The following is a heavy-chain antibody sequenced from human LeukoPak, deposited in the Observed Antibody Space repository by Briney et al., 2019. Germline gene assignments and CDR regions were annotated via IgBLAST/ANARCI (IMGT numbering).Heavy chain of an antibody. D-gene: IGHD6-19*01. CDR1: GLTFRNYW. CDR2: INHSGST. CDR3: ARESRQWLIRGYDY. Sequence: GSLRLSCAASGLTFRNYWMSWIRQPPGKGLEWIGEINHSGSTNYNPSLKSRVTISVDTSKNQFSLKLSSVTAADTAVYYCARESRQWLIRGYDYWGQGTLVTVSS. V-gene: IGHV4-34*01. J-gene: IGHJ4*02.